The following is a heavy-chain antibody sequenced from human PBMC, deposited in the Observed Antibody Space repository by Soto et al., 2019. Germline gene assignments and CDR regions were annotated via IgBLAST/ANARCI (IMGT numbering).Heavy chain of an antibody. V-gene: IGHV4-34*01. Sequence: TETLSLTCAVYGGSFSGYYWSWIRQPPGKGLEWIGEINHSGSTNYNPSLKSRVTISVDTSKNQFSLKLSSVTAADTAVYYCARIWGSHYYYYGMDVWGQASTVTVSS. CDR2: INHSGST. CDR3: ARIWGSHYYYYGMDV. J-gene: IGHJ6*02. CDR1: GGSFSGYY. D-gene: IGHD7-27*01.